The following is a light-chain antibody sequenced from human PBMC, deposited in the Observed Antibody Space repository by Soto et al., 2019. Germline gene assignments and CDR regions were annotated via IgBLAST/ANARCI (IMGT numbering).Light chain of an antibody. CDR3: QQYNNWPPLT. J-gene: IGKJ4*01. V-gene: IGKV3-15*01. Sequence: EIVMTQSPATLSVSPGERATLSCRASQSVGSNLAWYQQKPGQAPGLLIYGASTRATGIPARFSGSGSGTEFTLIISSLQSEDFAVYYCQQYNNWPPLTFGGGTKVEIK. CDR2: GAS. CDR1: QSVGSN.